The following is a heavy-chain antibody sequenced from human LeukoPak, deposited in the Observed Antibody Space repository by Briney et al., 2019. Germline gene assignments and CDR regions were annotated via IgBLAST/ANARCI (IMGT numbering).Heavy chain of an antibody. V-gene: IGHV3-48*04. D-gene: IGHD3-22*01. Sequence: PGGSLRLSCAASRFTFSSYSMNWVRQAPGKGLEWVSYISSSGSTIYYADSVKGRFTISRDNAKNSLYLQMNSLTAEDTAVYYCARDPLFGYYYDSSGRFDYWGQGTLVTVSS. CDR1: RFTFSSYS. CDR2: ISSSGSTI. J-gene: IGHJ4*02. CDR3: ARDPLFGYYYDSSGRFDY.